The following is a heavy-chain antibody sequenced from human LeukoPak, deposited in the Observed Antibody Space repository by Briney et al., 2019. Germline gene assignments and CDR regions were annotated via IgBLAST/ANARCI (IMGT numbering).Heavy chain of an antibody. Sequence: GGSLRLSCAASGFTFSSYWMSWVRQAPGKGLEWVADIKQDGSEKYYVDSVKGRFTISRDNAKNSLYLQMNSLRAEDTAVYYCARVINDSSGYQYFQHWGQGTLVTVSS. D-gene: IGHD3-22*01. V-gene: IGHV3-7*01. CDR1: GFTFSSYW. CDR3: ARVINDSSGYQYFQH. CDR2: IKQDGSEK. J-gene: IGHJ1*01.